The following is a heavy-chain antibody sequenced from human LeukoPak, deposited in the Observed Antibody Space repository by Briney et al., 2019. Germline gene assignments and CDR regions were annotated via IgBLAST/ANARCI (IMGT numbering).Heavy chain of an antibody. D-gene: IGHD3-3*01. V-gene: IGHV4-59*01. Sequence: SETLSLTCTVSGGSISSYYWSWIRQPPGKGLEWIGYIYYSGSTNYNPSLKSRVTISVDTSKNQFSLKPSSVTAADTAVYYCARSGYDFWSGYYTEYYYGMDVWGQGTTVTVSS. CDR3: ARSGYDFWSGYYTEYYYGMDV. J-gene: IGHJ6*02. CDR1: GGSISSYY. CDR2: IYYSGST.